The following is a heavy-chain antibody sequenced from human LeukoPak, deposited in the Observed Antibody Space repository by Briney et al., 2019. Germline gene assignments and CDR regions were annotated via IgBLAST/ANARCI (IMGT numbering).Heavy chain of an antibody. V-gene: IGHV5-51*03. Sequence: GESLKISCQGSGYSFTSYWIGWVRKMPGKGLEGKGIIYPGDSDTRYSPSFQCQATLPSEESISTASLQWSRLEAADTSLHYCAIHTVPPPHAFDIWGQGTMVTLSS. CDR3: AIHTVPPPHAFDI. D-gene: IGHD4-11*01. J-gene: IGHJ3*02. CDR2: IYPGDSDT. CDR1: GYSFTSYW.